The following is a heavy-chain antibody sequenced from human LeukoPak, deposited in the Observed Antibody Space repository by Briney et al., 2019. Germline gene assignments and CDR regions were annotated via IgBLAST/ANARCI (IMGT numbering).Heavy chain of an antibody. D-gene: IGHD1-1*01. CDR3: ARRNAGTTWSFDS. Sequence: GGSLRLSCVGSRFTFSNYWMSWVRQAPGKGLEWVANIKDDGSQKNYIDSVRGRFTISRDNAKASVLLQMNSLSFDDTAVYYCARRNAGTTWSFDSWGQGTLVTVSS. V-gene: IGHV3-7*01. CDR1: RFTFSNYW. CDR2: IKDDGSQK. J-gene: IGHJ4*02.